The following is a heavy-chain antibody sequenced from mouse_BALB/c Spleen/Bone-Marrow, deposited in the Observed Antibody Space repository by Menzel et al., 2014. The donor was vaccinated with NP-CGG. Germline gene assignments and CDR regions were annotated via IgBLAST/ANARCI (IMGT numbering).Heavy chain of an antibody. Sequence: VQLQQSGAELVRPGTSVKVSCKASGYAFTNYLIEWVKQRPGQGLEWIGVINPGSGGTNYNEKFKGKATLTADKSSSTAYMQLSSLTSDDSAAYFCARRELGEFDYWGQGTTLTVSS. V-gene: IGHV1-54*01. CDR3: ARRELGEFDY. CDR1: GYAFTNYL. CDR2: INPGSGGT. D-gene: IGHD4-1*01. J-gene: IGHJ2*01.